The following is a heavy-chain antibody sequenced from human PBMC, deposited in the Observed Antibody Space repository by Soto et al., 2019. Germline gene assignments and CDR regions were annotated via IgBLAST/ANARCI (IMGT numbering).Heavy chain of an antibody. CDR1: GFTFSSYG. CDR2: IWYDGSNK. J-gene: IGHJ4*02. D-gene: IGHD1-26*01. CDR3: AGDPHSGSYPSHFDY. Sequence: QVQLVESGGGVVQPGRSLRLSCAASGFTFSSYGMHWVRQAPGKGLEWVAVIWYDGSNKYYADSVKGRFTISRDNSKNTLYLQMNSLRAEDTAVYYCAGDPHSGSYPSHFDYWGQGTLVTVSS. V-gene: IGHV3-33*01.